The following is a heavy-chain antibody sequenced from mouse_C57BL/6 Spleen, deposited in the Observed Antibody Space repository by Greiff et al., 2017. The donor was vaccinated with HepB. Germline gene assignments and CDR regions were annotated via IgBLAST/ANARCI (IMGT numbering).Heavy chain of an antibody. CDR3: ASVYYDYEGAY. CDR2: IDPEDGET. CDR1: GFTFTDYY. Sequence: EVQLQQSGAELVKPGASVKLSCTASGFTFTDYYMHWVKQRPEQGLEWIGRIDPEDGETKYAPKFQGKATITAYTSSNTAYLQLSSLTSEDTAVYYCASVYYDYEGAYWGQGTLVTVSA. V-gene: IGHV14-2*01. J-gene: IGHJ3*01. D-gene: IGHD2-4*01.